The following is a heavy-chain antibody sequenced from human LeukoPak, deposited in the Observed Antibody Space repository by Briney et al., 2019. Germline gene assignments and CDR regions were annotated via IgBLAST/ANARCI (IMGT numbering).Heavy chain of an antibody. CDR1: GFDFSTYA. CDR2: IGGGDT. D-gene: IGHD3-10*01. V-gene: IGHV3-23*01. Sequence: GGSLRLSCAASGFDFSTYAMSWVRQAPGKGLEWVSGIGGGDTHYADSVKGRFTISRDNSKSMVELHMSSLRVEDTAVYYCARRITMGVRGAYYFDYWGQGTLVTVSS. J-gene: IGHJ4*02. CDR3: ARRITMGVRGAYYFDY.